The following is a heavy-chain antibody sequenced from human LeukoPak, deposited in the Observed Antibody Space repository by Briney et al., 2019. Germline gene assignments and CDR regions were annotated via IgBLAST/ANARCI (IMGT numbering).Heavy chain of an antibody. J-gene: IGHJ4*02. Sequence: ASVKVSCKASGYTFTDYYMHWVRQAPGQGFEWMGWINPNDGDTNYAQKSQGRVTMTRDTSISTAHMEVSRLRSDDTAVYYCARANFLYCSSTTCLSDYWGQGTLVTVSS. V-gene: IGHV1-2*02. CDR2: INPNDGDT. D-gene: IGHD2-2*01. CDR1: GYTFTDYY. CDR3: ARANFLYCSSTTCLSDY.